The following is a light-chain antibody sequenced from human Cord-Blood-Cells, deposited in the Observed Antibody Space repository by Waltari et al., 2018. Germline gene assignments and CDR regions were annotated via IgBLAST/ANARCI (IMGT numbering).Light chain of an antibody. CDR2: DAS. CDR3: QQRSNWYT. CDR1: QSVSSY. V-gene: IGKV3-11*01. Sequence: EIVLTQSPATLSLSPGARATLSCRASQSVSSYLAWYQQKPGQAPRLLIYDASNRATDIPARFSASGSGTDFTLTISSLEPEDFAVYYCQQRSNWYTFGQGTKLEIK. J-gene: IGKJ2*01.